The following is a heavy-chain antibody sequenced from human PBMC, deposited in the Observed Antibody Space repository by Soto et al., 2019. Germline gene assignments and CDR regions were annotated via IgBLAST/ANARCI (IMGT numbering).Heavy chain of an antibody. J-gene: IGHJ5*02. CDR1: GGSISSYY. Sequence: SETLSLTCTVSGGSISSYYWSWIRQPPGKGLEWIGFIYYSGSTNYNPSLKIRVTISVDTSKNQFSLKLSSVTAADTAVYYCARHLSLIVATFDPWGQGTLVTVSS. CDR2: IYYSGST. D-gene: IGHD3-22*01. V-gene: IGHV4-59*08. CDR3: ARHLSLIVATFDP.